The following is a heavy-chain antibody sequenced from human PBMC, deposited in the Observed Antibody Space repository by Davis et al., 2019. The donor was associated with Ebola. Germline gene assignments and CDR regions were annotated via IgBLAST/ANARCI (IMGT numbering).Heavy chain of an antibody. CDR3: ARDSDDYSFDY. Sequence: GESLKISCAASGFTFSSYWMSWVRQAPGKGLEWVANIKEDGSEKHYVDSVKGRFTISRDNSKNTLYLQMNSLRAEDTAVYYCARDSDDYSFDYWGQGTLVTVSS. D-gene: IGHD4-11*01. CDR1: GFTFSSYW. V-gene: IGHV3-7*01. J-gene: IGHJ4*02. CDR2: IKEDGSEK.